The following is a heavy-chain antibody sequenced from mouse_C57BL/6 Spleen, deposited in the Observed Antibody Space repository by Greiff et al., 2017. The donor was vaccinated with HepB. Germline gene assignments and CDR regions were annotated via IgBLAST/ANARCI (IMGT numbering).Heavy chain of an antibody. J-gene: IGHJ2*01. Sequence: VQLQQPGAELVKPGASVKLSCKASGYTFTSYWMHWVKQRPIQGLEWIGNIDPYDSETHYNQKFTDKATLTVDKSSSTAYMQLSSLTSEDSAVYYCAREVTTPLYFDYWGQGTTLTVSS. CDR1: GYTFTSYW. D-gene: IGHD2-2*01. CDR3: AREVTTPLYFDY. CDR2: IDPYDSET. V-gene: IGHV1-52*01.